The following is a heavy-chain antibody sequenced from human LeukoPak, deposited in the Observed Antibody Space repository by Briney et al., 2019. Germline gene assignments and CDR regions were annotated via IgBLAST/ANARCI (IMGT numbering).Heavy chain of an antibody. Sequence: SETLSLTCAVSGGSISSGDNSWSWFRQPPGKGLDCIGFIFQSGSTYYNPALKSRVTISIDRSKNQFSLILSSVTAADTAVYYCARGSNYALDFWGQGTLVTVSS. V-gene: IGHV4-30-2*01. J-gene: IGHJ4*02. CDR2: IFQSGST. CDR1: GGSISSGDNS. CDR3: ARGSNYALDF. D-gene: IGHD5-18*01.